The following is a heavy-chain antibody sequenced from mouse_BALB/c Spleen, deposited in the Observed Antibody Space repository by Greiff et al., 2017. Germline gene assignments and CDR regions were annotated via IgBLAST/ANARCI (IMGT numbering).Heavy chain of an antibody. J-gene: IGHJ2*01. D-gene: IGHD2-4*01. Sequence: EVQLQQSGAELVRPGALVKLSCKASGFNIKDYYMHWVKQRPEQGLEWIGWIDPENGNTIYDPKFQGKASITADTSSNTAYLQLSSLTSEDTAVYYCARSRGVDDYDYGGQGTTLTVSS. CDR3: ARSRGVDDYDY. CDR2: IDPENGNT. CDR1: GFNIKDYY. V-gene: IGHV14-1*02.